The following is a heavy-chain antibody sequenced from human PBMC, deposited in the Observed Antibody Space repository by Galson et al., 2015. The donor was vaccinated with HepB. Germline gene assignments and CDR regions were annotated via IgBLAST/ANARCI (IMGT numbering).Heavy chain of an antibody. Sequence: SLRLSCAASGFTFSSNSMNWVRQAPGKGLEWLSYISSSGSNIHYADSVKGRFTISRDNAKNSLHLQMNSLRDEDTAVYYCARDRPGYSSSWFFDYWGQGALVTVSS. CDR1: GFTFSSNS. J-gene: IGHJ4*02. CDR3: ARDRPGYSSSWFFDY. CDR2: ISSSGSNI. V-gene: IGHV3-48*02. D-gene: IGHD6-19*01.